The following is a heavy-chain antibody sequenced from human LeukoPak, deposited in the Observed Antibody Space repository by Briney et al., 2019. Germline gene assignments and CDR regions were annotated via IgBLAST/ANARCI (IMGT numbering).Heavy chain of an antibody. Sequence: ASVKVSCKVSGYTLTELSMHWVRQAPGKGLEWMGGFDPEDGETIYAQKFQGRVTMTEDTSTDTAYMELSSLRSEDTAVYYCATDPKLGYYYGSGRFDPWGQGTLVTVSS. CDR1: GYTLTELS. V-gene: IGHV1-24*01. D-gene: IGHD3-10*01. J-gene: IGHJ5*02. CDR3: ATDPKLGYYYGSGRFDP. CDR2: FDPEDGET.